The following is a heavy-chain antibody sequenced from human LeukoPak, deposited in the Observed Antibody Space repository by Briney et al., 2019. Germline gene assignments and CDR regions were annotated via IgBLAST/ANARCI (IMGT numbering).Heavy chain of an antibody. Sequence: GRSLRLSCAASGFTFSSYAMHWVRQAPGKGLEWVAVISYDGSDKSYADSVKGRFTISRDNSKNTLFLQMNSLRAEDTAVYYCAKDTSSWCNWFDPWGQGTLVTVSS. CDR1: GFTFSSYA. CDR2: ISYDGSDK. J-gene: IGHJ5*02. D-gene: IGHD6-13*01. CDR3: AKDTSSWCNWFDP. V-gene: IGHV3-30*18.